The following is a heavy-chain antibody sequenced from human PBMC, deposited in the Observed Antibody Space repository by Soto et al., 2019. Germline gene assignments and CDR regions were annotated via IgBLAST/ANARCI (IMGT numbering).Heavy chain of an antibody. CDR2: INQDGSDK. CDR3: TRRSSGWYATTYYYYYGMDV. D-gene: IGHD6-19*01. J-gene: IGHJ6*02. CDR1: GFTFISHW. Sequence: PGGSLRLSCAASGFTFISHWMNWVRQAPGKGLEWVTNINQDGSDKYHMESVKGRFTISRDDSKNTAYLQMNSLKTEDTAVYYCTRRSSGWYATTYYYYYGMDVWGQGTTVTVS. V-gene: IGHV3-7*05.